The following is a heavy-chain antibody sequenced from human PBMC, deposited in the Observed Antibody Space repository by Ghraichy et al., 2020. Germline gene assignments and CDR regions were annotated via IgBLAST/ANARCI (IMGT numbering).Heavy chain of an antibody. CDR3: AIFSSPTDY. V-gene: IGHV1-2*02. J-gene: IGHJ4*02. CDR2: INPNSGGT. CDR1: GYTFSGYF. Sequence: ASEKVSCEASGYTFSGYFLHWVRQAPGRGLEWMGWINPNSGGTDYAQKFQGRVAMTRDTSSSTAYMELSSLTSDDTALYYCAIFSSPTDYWGRGTLVTVSS. D-gene: IGHD2-21*01.